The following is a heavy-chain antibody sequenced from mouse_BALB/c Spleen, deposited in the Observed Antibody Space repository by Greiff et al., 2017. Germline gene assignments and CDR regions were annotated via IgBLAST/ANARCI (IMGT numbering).Heavy chain of an antibody. CDR3: ARGLITTAPYYAMDY. CDR2: IWAGGST. D-gene: IGHD1-2*01. V-gene: IGHV2-9*02. Sequence: QVQLKESGPGLVAPSQSLSITCTVSGFSLTSYGVHWVRQPPGKGLEWLGVIWAGGSTNYNSALMSRLSISKDNSKSQVFLKMNSLQTDDTAMYYCARGLITTAPYYAMDYWGQGTSVTVSS. CDR1: GFSLTSYG. J-gene: IGHJ4*01.